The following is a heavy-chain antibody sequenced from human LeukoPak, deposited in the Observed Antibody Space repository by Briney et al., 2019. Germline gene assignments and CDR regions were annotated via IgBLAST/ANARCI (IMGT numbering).Heavy chain of an antibody. J-gene: IGHJ6*02. CDR3: ARIVGTLSGYYGMDV. Sequence: SVKVSCKASGGTFSSYAISWVRQAPGQGLEWMGGIIPILGIANYAQKFQGRVTITADKSTSTAYMELSSLRSEDTAVYYCARIVGTLSGYYGMDVWGQGTTVTVSS. D-gene: IGHD1-14*01. CDR2: IIPILGIA. CDR1: GGTFSSYA. V-gene: IGHV1-69*10.